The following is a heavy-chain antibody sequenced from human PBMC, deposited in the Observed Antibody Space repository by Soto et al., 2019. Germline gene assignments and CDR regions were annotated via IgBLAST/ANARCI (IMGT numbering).Heavy chain of an antibody. CDR2: IYYSGDT. CDR1: GGSISSNNYY. Sequence: SETLSLTCTVSGGSISSNNYYCGWIRQPPGKGLEWIGSIYYSGDTYYYPSLESRVTMSVDTSKSQFSLKLSSVTAADTAVYYCARHPGYTVPTVYATHYFDYWGQGIVVTVSS. V-gene: IGHV4-39*01. CDR3: ARHPGYTVPTVYATHYFDY. J-gene: IGHJ4*02. D-gene: IGHD2-8*01.